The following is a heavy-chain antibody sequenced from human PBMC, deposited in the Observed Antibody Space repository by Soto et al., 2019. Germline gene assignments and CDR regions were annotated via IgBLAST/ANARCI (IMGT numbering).Heavy chain of an antibody. CDR3: WTVFLGLSTGGNCSLCS. CDR1: GFTFSRQA. CDR2: IWYHGVDK. V-gene: IGHV3-33*01. D-gene: IGHD2-15*01. Sequence: PGGSLRLSCAASGFTFSRQAMHWVSQAPGRGLEWVAVIWYHGVDKYYADSVKCRFTISRDNSKNKVYLQMNSLRGEDTAVYYSWTVFLGLSTGGNCSLCSWGQGSLFTVSS. J-gene: IGHJ5*02.